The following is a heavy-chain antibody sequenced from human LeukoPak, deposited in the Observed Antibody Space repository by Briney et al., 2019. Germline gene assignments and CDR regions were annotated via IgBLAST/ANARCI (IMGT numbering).Heavy chain of an antibody. V-gene: IGHV3-21*01. CDR1: GFTFTTYY. J-gene: IGHJ4*02. CDR2: IGSSSSYI. Sequence: GGSLRLSCVVSGFTFTTYYMNWVRQAPGKGLEWVSSIGSSSSYIYYADSVKGRFTISRDNAKNSLYLQMNSLSAEDTAVYYCARDLLVGGSGYHYWGQGTLVTVSS. D-gene: IGHD3-22*01. CDR3: ARDLLVGGSGYHY.